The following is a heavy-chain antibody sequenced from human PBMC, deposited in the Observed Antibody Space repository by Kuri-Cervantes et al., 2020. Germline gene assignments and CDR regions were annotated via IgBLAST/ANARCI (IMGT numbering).Heavy chain of an antibody. D-gene: IGHD3-16*01. Sequence: GSLRLSCTVSGGSISSSSYYWGWIRQPPGKGLEWIGSIYYSGSTYYNPSLKSRVTISVDTSKNQFSLKLSSVTAADTAVYYCARGDSLLGGPNYYYYYMDVWGKGTTVTVSS. J-gene: IGHJ6*03. CDR1: GGSISSSSYY. CDR3: ARGDSLLGGPNYYYYYMDV. CDR2: IYYSGST. V-gene: IGHV4-39*07.